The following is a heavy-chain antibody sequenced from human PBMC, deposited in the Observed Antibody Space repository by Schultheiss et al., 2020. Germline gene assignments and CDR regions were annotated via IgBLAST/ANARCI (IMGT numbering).Heavy chain of an antibody. CDR1: GGSISSFF. Sequence: SETLSLTCSVSGGSISSFFWSWIRQPPGKGLEWIGYIYYSGSTYYNPSLKSRVTMSVDTSKNQFSLKLSSVTAADTAVYYCARGGLTANWFDPWGQGTLVTVSS. V-gene: IGHV4-59*12. CDR2: IYYSGST. J-gene: IGHJ5*02. CDR3: ARGGLTANWFDP. D-gene: IGHD7-27*01.